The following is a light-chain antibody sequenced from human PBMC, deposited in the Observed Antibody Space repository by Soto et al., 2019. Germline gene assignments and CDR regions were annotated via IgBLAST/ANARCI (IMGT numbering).Light chain of an antibody. CDR2: GAS. Sequence: EIVMTQSPATLSVSPGERAALSCRASQSVSGNLAWYQQTPGQAPRLLIYGASTRATGIPARFSGSGFGTEFTLTISSRKSEDFAVYYCQQDNYRPPAFGQGTRLEIK. V-gene: IGKV3-15*01. CDR1: QSVSGN. CDR3: QQDNYRPPA. J-gene: IGKJ5*01.